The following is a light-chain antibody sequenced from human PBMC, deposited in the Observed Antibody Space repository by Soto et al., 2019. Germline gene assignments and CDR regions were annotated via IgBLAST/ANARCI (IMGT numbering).Light chain of an antibody. CDR1: QSITNNY. CDR2: GAS. J-gene: IGKJ5*01. V-gene: IGKV3-20*01. Sequence: ETVLTQSPGTLSLSPGERATLSCRASQSITNNYLAWYQQKPGQAPRLLIYGASSRVTGIPDRFSGSGSGTDFTLTISRLEPEDFAVYYCQQYRTSPITCGQGTRLEIK. CDR3: QQYRTSPIT.